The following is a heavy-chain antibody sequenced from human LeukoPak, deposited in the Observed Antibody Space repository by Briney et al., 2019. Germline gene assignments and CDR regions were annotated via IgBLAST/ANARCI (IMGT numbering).Heavy chain of an antibody. CDR3: ARSPRIAVAGTFQH. Sequence: SETLSLTCAVYGGSFSGYYWSWIRQPPGKGLEWIGEINHRGSTNYNPSLKSRVTISVDTSKNQFSLKLSSVTAADTAVYYCARSPRIAVAGTFQHWGQGTLVTVSS. CDR1: GGSFSGYY. D-gene: IGHD6-19*01. CDR2: INHRGST. J-gene: IGHJ1*01. V-gene: IGHV4-34*01.